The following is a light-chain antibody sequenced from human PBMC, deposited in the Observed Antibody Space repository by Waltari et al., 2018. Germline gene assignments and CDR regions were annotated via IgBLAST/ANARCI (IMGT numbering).Light chain of an antibody. J-gene: IGLJ2*01. CDR2: SND. Sequence: QSLVTQSPSASGTPGQRVTISCSGRRTNIGSNTVTWYQQRPGTAPKVLIYSNDQRPSGVPDRFFASKSGTSASLAISGLQSEDEADYYCAAWDDSLDGSLIFGGGTRLTVL. CDR3: AAWDDSLDGSLI. CDR1: RTNIGSNT. V-gene: IGLV1-44*01.